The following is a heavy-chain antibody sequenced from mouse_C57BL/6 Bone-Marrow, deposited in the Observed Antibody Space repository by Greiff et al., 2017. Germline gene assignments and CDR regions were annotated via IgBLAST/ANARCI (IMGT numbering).Heavy chain of an antibody. CDR1: GYTFTSYW. Sequence: QVQLQQPGAELVMPGASVKLSCKASGYTFTSYWMHWVKQRPGQGLEWIGEIDPSDSYTNYNQKFKGKSTLTVDTSSSTAYMQLSSLTSDDSAVYYCARFSHYYGSSYGRYFDVWGTGTTVTVSS. V-gene: IGHV1-69*01. D-gene: IGHD1-1*01. CDR2: IDPSDSYT. J-gene: IGHJ1*03. CDR3: ARFSHYYGSSYGRYFDV.